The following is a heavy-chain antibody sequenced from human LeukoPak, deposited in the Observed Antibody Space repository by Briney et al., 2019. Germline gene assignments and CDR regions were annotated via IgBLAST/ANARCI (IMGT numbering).Heavy chain of an antibody. V-gene: IGHV3-7*01. J-gene: IGHJ4*02. CDR3: ARDGYLYSSGWSTPKNY. CDR2: IKQDGSEK. D-gene: IGHD6-19*01. Sequence: PGGSLRLSCAASGFTFSSHWMSWVRQAPGKGLEWVANIKQDGSEKYYVDSVKGRFTISRDNAKNSLYLQMNSLRAEDTAVYYCARDGYLYSSGWSTPKNYWGQGTLVTVSS. CDR1: GFTFSSHW.